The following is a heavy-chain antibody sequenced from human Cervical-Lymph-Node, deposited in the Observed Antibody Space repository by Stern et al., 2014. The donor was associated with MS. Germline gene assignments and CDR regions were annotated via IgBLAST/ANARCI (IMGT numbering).Heavy chain of an antibody. Sequence: VQLVESGGGMVKPGGSLRISCAASGFNVSDYYLSWVRQAPGKGLEWVSYIDRSGETVYYADSVKGRFTISRDNAKMSLYLQMNSMRVEDTAMYYCARRVGFDVWGQGTMVTVSS. V-gene: IGHV3-11*01. J-gene: IGHJ3*01. CDR2: IDRSGETV. CDR1: GFNVSDYY. CDR3: ARRVGFDV.